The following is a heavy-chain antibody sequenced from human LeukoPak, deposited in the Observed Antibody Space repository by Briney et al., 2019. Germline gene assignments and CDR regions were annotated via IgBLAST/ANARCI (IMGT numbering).Heavy chain of an antibody. CDR1: GFTYSHNG. J-gene: IGHJ4*02. CDR2: IQYDGNTI. V-gene: IGHV3-30*02. D-gene: IGHD6-19*01. Sequence: GGSLRLSCVASGFTYSHNGMHWVRQAPGKGLEWVAFIQYDGNTIFYADSVKGRFTISRDNAKNSLYLQMNSLRAEDTAVYYCARAVGSGHGDYWGQGTLVTVSS. CDR3: ARAVGSGHGDY.